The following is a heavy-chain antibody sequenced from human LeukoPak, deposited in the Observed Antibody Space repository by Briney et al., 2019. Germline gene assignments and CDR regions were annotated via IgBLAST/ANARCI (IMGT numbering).Heavy chain of an antibody. V-gene: IGHV4-38-2*02. CDR1: GYSISTGYY. J-gene: IGHJ4*02. D-gene: IGHD6-13*01. Sequence: SEALSLTCTVSGYSISTGYYWDWIRQPPGEGLEWIGHIYTSGSTNYNPSLKSRVTMSVDTSKNQFSLKLSSVTAADTAVYYCARVFLVGGSSWCYFDYWGQGTLVTVSS. CDR2: IYTSGST. CDR3: ARVFLVGGSSWCYFDY.